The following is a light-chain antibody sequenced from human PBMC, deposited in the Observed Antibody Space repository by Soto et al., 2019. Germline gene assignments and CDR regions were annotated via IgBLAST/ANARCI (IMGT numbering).Light chain of an antibody. Sequence: DVQMTQSPSTLSASVGDSVTITSRASQSIAASLAWYQLKPGEAPKLLIYDVSNLESGVPSRFSGSGSGTEFSLTIRSLHPDDFATYYCQQYDYSRTFGQGTKVEIK. J-gene: IGKJ1*01. CDR3: QQYDYSRT. V-gene: IGKV1-5*01. CDR2: DVS. CDR1: QSIAAS.